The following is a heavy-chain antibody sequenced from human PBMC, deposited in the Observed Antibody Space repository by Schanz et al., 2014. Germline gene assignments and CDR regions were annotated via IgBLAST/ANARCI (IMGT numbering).Heavy chain of an antibody. V-gene: IGHV1-69*02. CDR2: IIPITGIT. J-gene: IGHJ4*02. CDR3: ARTGYDPSLTH. D-gene: IGHD5-12*01. Sequence: QVQLVQSGAEVTKPGSSVKVSCKASGGTFSSYTISWVRQAPGQGPEWMGRIIPITGITNYAQKFQGRVPFTADKSTSTAFLEVNSLRSEDTAVYYCARTGYDPSLTHWGQGTLVTVSS. CDR1: GGTFSSYT.